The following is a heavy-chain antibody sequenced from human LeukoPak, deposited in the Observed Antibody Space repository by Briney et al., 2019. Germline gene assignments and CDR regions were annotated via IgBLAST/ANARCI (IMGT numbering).Heavy chain of an antibody. CDR3: ACGGYKSHFDY. D-gene: IGHD5-24*01. CDR2: IDWNDDK. V-gene: IGHV2-70*11. J-gene: IGHJ4*02. CDR1: GFSLGTSPMC. Sequence: SGPALVKPTQTLTLTCTFSGFSLGTSPMCVSWIRQPPGRALEWLGRIDWNDDKYYSTSLKTRLTISKDTSKNQVVLTMTNMGPVDTATYYCACGGYKSHFDYWGQGTLVTVSS.